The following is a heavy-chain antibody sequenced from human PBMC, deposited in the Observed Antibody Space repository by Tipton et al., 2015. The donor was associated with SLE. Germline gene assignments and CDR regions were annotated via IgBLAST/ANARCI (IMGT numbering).Heavy chain of an antibody. CDR3: ARAQRLVRWFDP. CDR1: GASISSSY. J-gene: IGHJ5*02. V-gene: IGHV4-34*01. CDR2: INHSGST. D-gene: IGHD6-13*01. Sequence: TLSLTCTVSGASISSSYWSWIRQSPGKGLEWIGEINHSGSTNYNPSLKSRVTISVDTSKKQFSLKVSSVTAADTAVYYCARAQRLVRWFDPWGQGTLVTVSS.